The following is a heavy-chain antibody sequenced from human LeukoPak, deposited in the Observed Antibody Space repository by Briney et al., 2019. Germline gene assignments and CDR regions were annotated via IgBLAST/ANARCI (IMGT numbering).Heavy chain of an antibody. CDR1: GLTVSTIY. CDR3: AGGGGTFDY. J-gene: IGHJ4*02. CDR2: IYSGDTT. D-gene: IGHD2-15*01. V-gene: IGHV3-53*03. Sequence: GGSLRLSCAASGLTVSTIYMSWVRQAPGRGLEVVSIIYSGDTTYYADSVKGRFTISRDNAKNSLYLQMNSLRAEDTAVYYCAGGGGTFDYWGQGTLVTVSS.